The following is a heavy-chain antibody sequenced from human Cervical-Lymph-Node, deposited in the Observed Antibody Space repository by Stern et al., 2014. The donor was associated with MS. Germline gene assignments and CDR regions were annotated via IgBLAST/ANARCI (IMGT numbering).Heavy chain of an antibody. J-gene: IGHJ5*02. CDR1: GCTFSSLG. V-gene: IGHV1-18*01. CDR3: ASGSLGGFDP. Sequence: VQLVESGAEVKKPGASVKVSCKASGCTFSSLGISWVRQAPGQGLEWMGCICAYNRNTTYAQKFQSRVTLTTDTSTNAPYKELRRLTSDDTAVYYCASGSLGGFDPWGQGTLVTVSS. CDR2: ICAYNRNT.